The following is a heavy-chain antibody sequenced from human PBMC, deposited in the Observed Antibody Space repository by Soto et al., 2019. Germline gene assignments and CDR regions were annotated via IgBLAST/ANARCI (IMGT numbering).Heavy chain of an antibody. Sequence: EVQLLESGGGLVQPGGSLRLSCAASEFTFSNYAMSWVRQAPGKGLEWVSAISYGGGTTYYADSVKGRFTISRDNSKNXLDLQKNRRRAEDTGVDYCAKNPGYYYDSTGYHFDYWGQGTLVTVSS. CDR1: EFTFSNYA. J-gene: IGHJ4*02. D-gene: IGHD3-22*01. V-gene: IGHV3-23*01. CDR3: AKNPGYYYDSTGYHFDY. CDR2: ISYGGGTT.